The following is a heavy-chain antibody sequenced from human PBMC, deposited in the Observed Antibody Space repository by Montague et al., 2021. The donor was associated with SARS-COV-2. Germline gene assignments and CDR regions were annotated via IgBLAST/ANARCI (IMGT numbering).Heavy chain of an antibody. CDR2: IYYSGSI. D-gene: IGHD3-16*01. CDR1: SGSISSVCSY. Sequence: SETLSLTCSVSSGSISSVCSYWGWIRQSPGKGLVWIGCIYYSGSINYNPSLKSRVTIYVDKAKSHFSLTLRSVTAADTAVYYCARLLGGNGGPGGMDVWGQGTTVAVSS. V-gene: IGHV4-39*02. CDR3: ARLLGGNGGPGGMDV. J-gene: IGHJ6*02.